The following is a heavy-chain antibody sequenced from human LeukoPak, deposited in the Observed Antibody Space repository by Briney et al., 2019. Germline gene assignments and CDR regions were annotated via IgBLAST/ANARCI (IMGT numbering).Heavy chain of an antibody. CDR1: GFAFRNHA. D-gene: IGHD6-19*01. CDR3: AKMGLKQWPYNYFDY. CDR2: LSGSGHRR. Sequence: PGGSLRLSCVASGFAFRNHAMNWVRQAPGKGLEWVSVLSGSGHRRYYADSVKGRFTISRDNSKNTLYLQMNSLRAGDTAVYYCAKMGLKQWPYNYFDYWGQGTLVTVSS. V-gene: IGHV3-23*01. J-gene: IGHJ4*02.